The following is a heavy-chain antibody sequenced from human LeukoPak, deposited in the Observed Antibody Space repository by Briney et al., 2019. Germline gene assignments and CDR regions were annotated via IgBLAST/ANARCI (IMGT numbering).Heavy chain of an antibody. D-gene: IGHD4-17*01. V-gene: IGHV4-59*01. Sequence: PSETLSLTCTVSGGSISSYYWSWVRQPPGKRLEWIGYIQNSMSTSYNPSLKSRVTISVDTSKNQFSLQLSSVTAADTAVYYCARRTTVTEFDPWGQGTLVTVSS. CDR1: GGSISSYY. CDR2: IQNSMST. J-gene: IGHJ5*02. CDR3: ARRTTVTEFDP.